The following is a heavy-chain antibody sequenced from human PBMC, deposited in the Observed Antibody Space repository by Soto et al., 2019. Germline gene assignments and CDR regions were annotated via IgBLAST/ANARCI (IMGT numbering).Heavy chain of an antibody. CDR2: YHSGGST. D-gene: IGHD1-1*01. J-gene: IGHJ6*02. V-gene: IGHV4-30-4*01. CDR1: GVSLNTADTW. Sequence: QVQLQESGAGLVKPSQSLSLTCTVSGVSLNTADTWWSWIRQSPGKGLEFIGYYHSGGSTYYDASFRRRVIISADTTNRQFSLKLSSVTVADTAVYFCGRSLQMESGNDYGLDVWGQGTTVTVSS. CDR3: GRSLQMESGNDYGLDV.